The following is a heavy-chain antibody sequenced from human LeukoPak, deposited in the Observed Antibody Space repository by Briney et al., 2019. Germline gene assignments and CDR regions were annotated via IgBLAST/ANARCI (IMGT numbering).Heavy chain of an antibody. J-gene: IGHJ4*02. V-gene: IGHV3-21*01. CDR2: ISSSSSYI. CDR1: GFTFSSYN. Sequence: PGGSLRLSCAASGFTFSSYNMNWVRQAPGKGLEWVSSISSSSSYIYYADSVKGRFTISRDNAKNSLYLQMNSLRAEDTAVYYCARAETIQTYFDYWGQGTLVTVSS. D-gene: IGHD1-1*01. CDR3: ARAETIQTYFDY.